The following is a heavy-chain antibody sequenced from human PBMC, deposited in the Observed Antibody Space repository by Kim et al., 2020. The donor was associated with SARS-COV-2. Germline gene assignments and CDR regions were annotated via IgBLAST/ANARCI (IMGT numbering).Heavy chain of an antibody. CDR3: AKDLPARRSYPFYFDY. Sequence: SVTGRFTISRNNPKDTLYLQRNSLRAEDTAVYYCAKDLPARRSYPFYFDYWGQGTLVTVSS. J-gene: IGHJ4*02. V-gene: IGHV3-23*01.